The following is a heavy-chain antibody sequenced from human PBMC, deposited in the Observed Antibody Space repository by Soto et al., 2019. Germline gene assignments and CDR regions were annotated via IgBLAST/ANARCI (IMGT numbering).Heavy chain of an antibody. D-gene: IGHD5-18*01. Sequence: GGSLRLSCAASGFTFSSYAMSWVRQAPGKGLEWVSAISGSGGSTYYADSVKGRFTTSRDNSKNTLYLQMNSLRAEDTAVYYCAKEPGYSYGYHWFDPWGQGTLVTVSS. CDR1: GFTFSSYA. J-gene: IGHJ5*02. V-gene: IGHV3-23*01. CDR3: AKEPGYSYGYHWFDP. CDR2: ISGSGGST.